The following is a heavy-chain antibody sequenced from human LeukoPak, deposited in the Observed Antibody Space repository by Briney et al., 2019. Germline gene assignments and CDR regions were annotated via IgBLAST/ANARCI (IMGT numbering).Heavy chain of an antibody. D-gene: IGHD6-19*01. CDR3: AGGSGWYCDY. CDR2: ISSSGGST. V-gene: IGHV3-23*01. CDR1: GFTFRRYA. Sequence: PGGSLRLSCAASGFTFRRYAMSWVRQSPGKGLEWVSGISSSGGSTYYADSVKGRLTISRDNSKNTLYLQMSSLRAENAAVYYCAGGSGWYCDYCGQGTLVTVSS. J-gene: IGHJ4*02.